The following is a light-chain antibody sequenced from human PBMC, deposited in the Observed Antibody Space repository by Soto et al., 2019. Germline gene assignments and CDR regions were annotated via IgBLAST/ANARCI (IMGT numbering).Light chain of an antibody. CDR1: QSVSSSY. CDR3: QQYDNSLYT. V-gene: IGKV3-20*01. Sequence: EIVLTQSPATLSLSPGERATLSCRASQSVSSSYLAWYQQRPGQAPRLLIYSASTRATGIPDRFSGSGSGTDFTLTISRLEPEDFAVYYCQQYDNSLYTFGQGTKLEIK. J-gene: IGKJ2*01. CDR2: SAS.